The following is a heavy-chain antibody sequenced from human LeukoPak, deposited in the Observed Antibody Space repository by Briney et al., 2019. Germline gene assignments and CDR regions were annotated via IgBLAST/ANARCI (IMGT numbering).Heavy chain of an antibody. Sequence: ASVKVSCKASGYTLSSYYMHWVRQAPGQGLEWMGIIDPSDGSTIYAQKFQGRVTMTRDTSTSTVQMELSSLRSDDTAVYYCTRDESGTRRGWFEYWGQGTPVTVSP. D-gene: IGHD1-14*01. V-gene: IGHV1-46*01. CDR1: GYTLSSYY. CDR2: IDPSDGST. J-gene: IGHJ5*01. CDR3: TRDESGTRRGWFEY.